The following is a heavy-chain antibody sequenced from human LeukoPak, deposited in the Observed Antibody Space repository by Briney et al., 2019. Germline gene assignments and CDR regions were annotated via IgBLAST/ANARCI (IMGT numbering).Heavy chain of an antibody. V-gene: IGHV3-23*01. CDR2: ISDTGATK. CDR1: GFSFSTYS. Sequence: PGGSLRLSCAASGFSFSTYSTSWVRQAPGKGLEWVSVISDTGATKFYADSVKGRFTISRDNAKTSLYLQMNSLKTEDTAVYYCTTDGVGVEGATYDNWGQGTLVSVSS. CDR3: TTDGVGVEGATYDN. D-gene: IGHD1-26*01. J-gene: IGHJ4*02.